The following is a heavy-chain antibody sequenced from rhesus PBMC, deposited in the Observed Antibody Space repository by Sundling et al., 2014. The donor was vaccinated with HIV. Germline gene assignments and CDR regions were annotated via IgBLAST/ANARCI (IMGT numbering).Heavy chain of an antibody. D-gene: IGHD6-37*01. Sequence: QVQLQESGPAVVKPSETLPLTCTVSNASITTYWWSWIRQPPGKELEWIGHISDNGRNAAYNPSLKSRVSISMDTSNNQFSLKLTSVTAADTAVYYCARAPGWLPFDSWGQGVLVTVSS. CDR1: NASITTYW. V-gene: IGHV4S2*01. CDR2: ISDNGRNA. J-gene: IGHJ4*01. CDR3: ARAPGWLPFDS.